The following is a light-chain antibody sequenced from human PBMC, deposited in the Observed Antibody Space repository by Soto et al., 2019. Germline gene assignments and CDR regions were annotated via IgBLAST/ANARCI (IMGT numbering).Light chain of an antibody. V-gene: IGLV2-14*01. CDR1: SSDVGGYNY. J-gene: IGLJ2*01. Sequence: QSALTQAASVSGSPGQSITISCTGTSSDVGGYNYVSWYQQHPGKAPKLMIDEVSNRPSGVSNRFSGSKSGNTASLTISGLQAEDEADYYCSSYTSSSTLRVVVGGGTKLTVL. CDR3: SSYTSSSTLRVV. CDR2: EVS.